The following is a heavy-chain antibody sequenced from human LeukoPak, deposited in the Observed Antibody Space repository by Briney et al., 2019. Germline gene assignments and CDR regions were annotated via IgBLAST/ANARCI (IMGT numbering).Heavy chain of an antibody. Sequence: GGSLRLSCAASGFTFSSYSMNWVRQAPGKGLEWVSSISSSNSYIYYADSVKGRFTISRDNAKNSLYLQMNSLRAEDTAVYYCAGLLWFGELLYGAFDIWGQGTMVTVSS. CDR3: AGLLWFGELLYGAFDI. D-gene: IGHD3-10*01. CDR2: ISSSNSYI. J-gene: IGHJ3*02. V-gene: IGHV3-21*01. CDR1: GFTFSSYS.